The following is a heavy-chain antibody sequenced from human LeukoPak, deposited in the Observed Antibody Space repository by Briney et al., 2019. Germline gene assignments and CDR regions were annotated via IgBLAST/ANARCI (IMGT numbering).Heavy chain of an antibody. CDR1: GFTFSDYS. D-gene: IGHD5-18*01. J-gene: IGHJ4*02. CDR3: ARDGIQLFDY. V-gene: IGHV3-21*01. Sequence: PGGSLRLSCAASGFTFSDYSMNWVRQAPGKGLEWVSSISSGSSYIYYADSMKGRFTISRDNAKNSLYLQMNSLRAEDTAVYYCARDGIQLFDYWGQGTLVTVSS. CDR2: ISSGSSYI.